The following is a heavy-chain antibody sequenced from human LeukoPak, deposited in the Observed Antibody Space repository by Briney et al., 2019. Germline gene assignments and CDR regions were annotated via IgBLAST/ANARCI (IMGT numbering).Heavy chain of an antibody. Sequence: GGSLRLSCAASGFTFSSYGMHWVRQAPGKGLEWVAFIRYDGTNKHYADSVKGRFTISRDNSKNTLYLQMNSLRAEDTAVYYCAKNLYYYDSSGHLFDYWGQGTLVTVSS. D-gene: IGHD3-22*01. J-gene: IGHJ4*02. CDR3: AKNLYYYDSSGHLFDY. CDR1: GFTFSSYG. V-gene: IGHV3-30*02. CDR2: IRYDGTNK.